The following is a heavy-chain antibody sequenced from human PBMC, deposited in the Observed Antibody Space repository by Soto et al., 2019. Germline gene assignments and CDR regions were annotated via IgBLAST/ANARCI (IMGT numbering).Heavy chain of an antibody. CDR1: GFTISNYG. V-gene: IGHV3-30*18. Sequence: QVQLVESGGGVVQPGTSLRLSCAASGFTISNYGMHWVRQTPGKGLEWVALILYDGSNEYYADSVKGRFTISRDNSKNTLYLQVSSLRAEDTAVYYCAKSRDAYNFYFYYGMDVWGQGTSVTVSS. D-gene: IGHD1-1*01. CDR2: ILYDGSNE. CDR3: AKSRDAYNFYFYYGMDV. J-gene: IGHJ6*02.